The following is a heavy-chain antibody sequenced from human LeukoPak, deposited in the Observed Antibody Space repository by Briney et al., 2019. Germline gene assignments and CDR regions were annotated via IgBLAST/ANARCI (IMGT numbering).Heavy chain of an antibody. Sequence: GGSLRLSCAASGFTFSSYGMHWVRQAPGKGLEWVAFIRYDGSNKYYADSVKGRFTISRDNPKNTLYLQMNSLRAEDTAVYYCAKATGVTTYYWGQGTLVTVSS. D-gene: IGHD4-17*01. J-gene: IGHJ4*02. CDR2: IRYDGSNK. CDR3: AKATGVTTYY. CDR1: GFTFSSYG. V-gene: IGHV3-30*02.